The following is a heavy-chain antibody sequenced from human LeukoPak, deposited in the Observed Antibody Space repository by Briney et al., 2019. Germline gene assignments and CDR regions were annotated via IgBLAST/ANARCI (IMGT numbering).Heavy chain of an antibody. D-gene: IGHD1-26*01. CDR1: GGSISSSSYY. CDR3: ARLGWELLVHGYYFDY. V-gene: IGHV4-39*01. CDR2: IYYSGST. Sequence: SETLSLTCTVSGGSISSSSYYWGWIRQPPGKGLEWIGSIYYSGSTYYNPSLKSRVTISVDTSKNQFSLKLSSVTAADTAVYYCARLGWELLVHGYYFDYLGQGTLVTVSS. J-gene: IGHJ4*02.